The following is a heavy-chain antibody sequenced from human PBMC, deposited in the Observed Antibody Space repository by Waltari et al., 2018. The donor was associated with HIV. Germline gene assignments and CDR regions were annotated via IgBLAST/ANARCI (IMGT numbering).Heavy chain of an antibody. D-gene: IGHD3-3*01. CDR2: ASHSGGT. J-gene: IGHJ2*01. V-gene: IGHV4-38-2*02. Sequence: QVQLQESGPGLVKPSETLSLSCIVSESYIKTDYYWGWIRQPPGKGLEWLGSASHSGGTFHNASLQSRVTRSVDRSKNQVSLKVNSVTAADTAVYYCARAGVVPALFDLWGRGTLVTVSS. CDR1: ESYIKTDYY. CDR3: ARAGVVPALFDL.